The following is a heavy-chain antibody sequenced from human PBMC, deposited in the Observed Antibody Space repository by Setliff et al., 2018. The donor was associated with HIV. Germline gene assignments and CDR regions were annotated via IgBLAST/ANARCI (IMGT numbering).Heavy chain of an antibody. D-gene: IGHD5-18*01. CDR3: AREKGKVDSSMVLYYYYGMDV. Sequence: SVKVSCKASGDTFSSYAISWVRQAPGQGPEWMGGIIPIFDTTNYAQSFQGRVTITADESTNTVYMELRSLRSEDTAVYYCAREKGKVDSSMVLYYYYGMDVWGQGTTVTVSS. CDR2: IIPIFDTT. V-gene: IGHV1-69*13. J-gene: IGHJ6*02. CDR1: GDTFSSYA.